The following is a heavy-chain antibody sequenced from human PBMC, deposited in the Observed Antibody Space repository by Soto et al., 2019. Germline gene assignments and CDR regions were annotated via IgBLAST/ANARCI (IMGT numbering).Heavy chain of an antibody. Sequence: LEPLSLTCAVSGGSISSSNWVSFVRKPPGKGLEWIGEIYHSGSTNYNPSLKSRVTISVDKSKNQFSLKLSSVTAADTAVYYCARDGYCGGDCYFDYWGQGALVNVS. V-gene: IGHV4-4*02. CDR2: IYHSGST. CDR3: ARDGYCGGDCYFDY. J-gene: IGHJ4*02. D-gene: IGHD2-21*02. CDR1: GGSISSSNW.